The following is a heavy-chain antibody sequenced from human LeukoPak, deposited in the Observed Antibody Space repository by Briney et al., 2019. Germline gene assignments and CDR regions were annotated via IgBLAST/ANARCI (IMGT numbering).Heavy chain of an antibody. CDR3: PRVLRAASWRSYEY. J-gene: IGHJ4*02. Sequence: SETLSLTCTVSGGSVSNSLYYGSWIRQPPGKGLEWIGYIYYSGSTNYNPSLKSRVTISIDTSRNQFSLRLNSMTAADTAIYYCPRVLRAASWRSYEYWGQGSLVTVSS. CDR2: IYYSGST. D-gene: IGHD5-18*01. V-gene: IGHV4-61*01. CDR1: GGSVSNSLYY.